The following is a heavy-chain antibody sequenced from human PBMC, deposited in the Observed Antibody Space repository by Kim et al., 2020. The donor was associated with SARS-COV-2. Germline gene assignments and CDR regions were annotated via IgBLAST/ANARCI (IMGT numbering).Heavy chain of an antibody. CDR3: TRGGRLTAYSPGAFDI. D-gene: IGHD3-9*01. J-gene: IGHJ3*02. Sequence: ASVKGRFTISRDNAKNTLYLQMNSLRGEDTAVYYCTRGGRLTAYSPGAFDIWGQGTMVTVSS. V-gene: IGHV3-74*01.